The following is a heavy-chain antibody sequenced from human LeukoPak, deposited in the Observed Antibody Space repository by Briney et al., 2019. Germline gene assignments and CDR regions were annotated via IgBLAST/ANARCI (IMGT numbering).Heavy chain of an antibody. J-gene: IGHJ3*02. D-gene: IGHD4-17*01. CDR3: ARGRGDYGVGASDI. CDR2: ISSSSSYI. Sequence: GGSLRLSCAAPGFTFSSYAMSWVRQAPGKGLEWVSSISSSSSYIYYADSVKGRFTISRDNAKNSLYLQMNSLRAEDTAVYYCARGRGDYGVGASDIWGQGTMVTVSS. V-gene: IGHV3-21*01. CDR1: GFTFSSYA.